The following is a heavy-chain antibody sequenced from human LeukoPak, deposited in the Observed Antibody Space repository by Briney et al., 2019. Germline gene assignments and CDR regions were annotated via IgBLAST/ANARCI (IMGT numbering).Heavy chain of an antibody. J-gene: IGHJ4*02. D-gene: IGHD6-13*01. CDR1: GGSIGNNY. CDR2: IYTSGST. V-gene: IGHV4-4*07. CDR3: ARGPRAPIAAAYFDY. Sequence: SETLSLTCTVSGGSIGNNYWTWIRQPAGKGLEWIGRIYTSGSTNYNPSLKSRVTMSIATSKNQLSLKLSSVTAADTAVYYYARGPRAPIAAAYFDYWVQGTLVSVSS.